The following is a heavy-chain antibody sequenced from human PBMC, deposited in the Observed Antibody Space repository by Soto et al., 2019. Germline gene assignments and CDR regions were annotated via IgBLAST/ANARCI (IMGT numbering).Heavy chain of an antibody. Sequence: GASVKVSCKASGYTFTDYYIHWVRQAPGQGLEWMGWINPNSAGTNYAQKFQGWVTMTRDTSISTAFMELSRLRSDDAAVYYCARDTTTAAARGMDVWGQGTTVTVS. CDR2: INPNSAGT. CDR3: ARDTTTAAARGMDV. J-gene: IGHJ6*02. CDR1: GYTFTDYY. D-gene: IGHD6-13*01. V-gene: IGHV1-2*04.